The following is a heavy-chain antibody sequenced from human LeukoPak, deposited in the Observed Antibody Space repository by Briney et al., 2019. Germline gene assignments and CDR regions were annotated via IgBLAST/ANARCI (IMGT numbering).Heavy chain of an antibody. Sequence: GGSLRLSCAASGFTFSSYGMHWVRQAPGKGLEWVAFIRYDGSDKYYADSVKGRFTISRDNSKNTLYLQMNSLRAEDTVVYYCAKDTYAYCSGGSCYPNYWGQGTLVTVSS. J-gene: IGHJ4*02. CDR3: AKDTYAYCSGGSCYPNY. CDR2: IRYDGSDK. CDR1: GFTFSSYG. D-gene: IGHD2-15*01. V-gene: IGHV3-30*02.